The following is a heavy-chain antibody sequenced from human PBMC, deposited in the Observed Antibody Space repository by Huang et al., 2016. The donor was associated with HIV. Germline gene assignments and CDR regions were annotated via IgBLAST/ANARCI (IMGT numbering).Heavy chain of an antibody. V-gene: IGHV3-30*18. Sequence: QVHLVESGGGVVQPGGSLRLSCAASGFKLSGFGMHWVRKAPGKGLEGGAVISYDGRSQFYTDSVKGRFTISRDNSDNTLSLQMKGLRPDDTAVYYCAKESRWFSDFDHWGQGVLVSVSS. J-gene: IGHJ4*02. CDR3: AKESRWFSDFDH. CDR2: ISYDGRSQ. D-gene: IGHD2-15*01. CDR1: GFKLSGFG.